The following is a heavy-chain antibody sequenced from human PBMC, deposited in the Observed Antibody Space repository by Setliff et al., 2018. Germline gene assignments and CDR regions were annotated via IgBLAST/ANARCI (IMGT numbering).Heavy chain of an antibody. Sequence: GGSLRLSCVGSGIILDDYAMHWVRQVPGKGLEWVSGISWNGGIIGFADSLKGRFIISRDYARKSLYLQMNDLRADDTALYYCAKDHCTRCSCDGTLGAFDIWGQGTMVTV. V-gene: IGHV3-9*01. D-gene: IGHD2-8*01. CDR3: AKDHCTRCSCDGTLGAFDI. CDR1: GIILDDYA. CDR2: ISWNGGII. J-gene: IGHJ3*02.